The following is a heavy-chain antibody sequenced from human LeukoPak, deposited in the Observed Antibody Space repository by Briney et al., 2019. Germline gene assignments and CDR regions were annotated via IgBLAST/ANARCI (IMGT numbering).Heavy chain of an antibody. CDR1: GSTFSSYG. V-gene: IGHV3-30*02. J-gene: IGHJ4*02. CDR3: AKDRGKFNYYGSGELDY. Sequence: GGSLRLSCAASGSTFSSYGMHWVRQAPGKGLEWVAFIRYDGSNKYYADSVKGRFTISRDNSKNTLYLQMSSLRAEDTAVYYCAKDRGKFNYYGSGELDYWGQGTLVTVSS. CDR2: IRYDGSNK. D-gene: IGHD3-10*01.